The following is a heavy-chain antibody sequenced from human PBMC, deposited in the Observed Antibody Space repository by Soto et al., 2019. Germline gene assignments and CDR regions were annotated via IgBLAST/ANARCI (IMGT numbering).Heavy chain of an antibody. Sequence: GGSLRLSCAVSGFTVSNNYMTWVRQAPGKGLQWIGRIRNNADGGTADLAAPVRGRFSISRDDSKDTLYLHMNSLEIHDTAVYFCSTALRRDSALGAYWGQGTLVTVSS. CDR3: STALRRDSALGAY. CDR1: GFTVSNNY. D-gene: IGHD3-16*01. V-gene: IGHV3-15*05. CDR2: IRNNADGGTA. J-gene: IGHJ4*02.